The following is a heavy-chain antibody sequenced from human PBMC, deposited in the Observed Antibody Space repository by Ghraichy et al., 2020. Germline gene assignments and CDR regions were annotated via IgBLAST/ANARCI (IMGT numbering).Heavy chain of an antibody. J-gene: IGHJ5*02. CDR2: INPNSGDT. V-gene: IGHV1-2*02. CDR3: ARGDYDFWGGHWPPPEPWFDR. D-gene: IGHD3-3*01. Sequence: ASVKVSCKASGYSFIGYYIHWVRQAPGQGLEWMGWINPNSGDTDYAQKFQGRVTMTRDTSINSVYMELSRLRSDDTAVYYCARGDYDFWGGHWPPPEPWFDRWGQGCLVTVSS. CDR1: GYSFIGYY.